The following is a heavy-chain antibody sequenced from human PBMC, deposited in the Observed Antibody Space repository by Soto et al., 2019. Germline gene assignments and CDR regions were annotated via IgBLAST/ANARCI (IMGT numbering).Heavy chain of an antibody. D-gene: IGHD1-26*01. CDR3: ALQTNSPATNRYFDL. CDR2: IYYSGST. Sequence: PSETLSLTCTVSGGSIYSSSYSWGWIRQPPGKGLEWIGSIYYSGSTSYNPSLKSRVTISVDTSKSQFSLKLSSVTAADTAVFYCALQTNSPATNRYFDLLGQGPLVTVS. CDR1: GGSIYSSSYS. J-gene: IGHJ4*02. V-gene: IGHV4-39*01.